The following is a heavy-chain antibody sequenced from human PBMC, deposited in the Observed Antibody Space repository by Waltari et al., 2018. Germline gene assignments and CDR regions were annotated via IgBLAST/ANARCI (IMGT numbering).Heavy chain of an antibody. CDR2: TYYRSKWYN. CDR3: ARDRGEDGAFDI. V-gene: IGHV6-1*01. J-gene: IGHJ3*02. Sequence: NSAAWNWIRQSPSRGLEWLGRTYYRSKWYNDYAVSVKSRITINPDTSKNQFSLQLNSVTPEDTAVYYCARDRGEDGAFDIWGQGTMVTVSS. CDR1: NSAA.